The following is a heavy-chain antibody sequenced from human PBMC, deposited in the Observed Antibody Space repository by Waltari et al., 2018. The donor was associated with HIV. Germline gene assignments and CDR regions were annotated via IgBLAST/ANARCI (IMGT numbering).Heavy chain of an antibody. CDR3: ARGDGYSYGSAPDY. D-gene: IGHD5-18*01. J-gene: IGHJ4*02. CDR1: GGTFSSYP. CDR2: IIPILGIA. Sequence: QVQLVQSGAEVKKPGSSVKVSCKASGGTFSSYPISWVRPAPGQGLEWMGRIIPILGIANYAQKFQGRVTITADKSTSTAYMELSSLRSEDTAVYYCARGDGYSYGSAPDYWGQGTLVTVSS. V-gene: IGHV1-69*02.